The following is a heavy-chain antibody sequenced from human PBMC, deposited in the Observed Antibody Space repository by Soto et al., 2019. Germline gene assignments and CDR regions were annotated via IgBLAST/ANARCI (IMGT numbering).Heavy chain of an antibody. Sequence: SVKVSCKASGGTFSSYAISWVRQAPGQGLEWMGGIIPIFGTANYAQKFQGRVTITADKSTSTAYMELSSLRSEDTAVYYCARHDPTYCTNGVCYNYYYGMDVWG. CDR1: GGTFSSYA. D-gene: IGHD2-8*01. CDR3: ARHDPTYCTNGVCYNYYYGMDV. V-gene: IGHV1-69*06. J-gene: IGHJ6*02. CDR2: IIPIFGTA.